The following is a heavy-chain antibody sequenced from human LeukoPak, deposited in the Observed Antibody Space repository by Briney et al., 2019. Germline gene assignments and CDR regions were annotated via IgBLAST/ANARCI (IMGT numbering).Heavy chain of an antibody. D-gene: IGHD4-17*01. J-gene: IGHJ4*02. CDR1: GFTFSRYG. Sequence: PGRSLRLSCAASGFTFSRYGMHWVRQAPGKGLEWVAVISYDGSNKYYADSVKGRFTISRDNSKNTLYLQMNSLRAEDTAVYYCAREDYGDSNFFFDYWGQGTLVSVSS. CDR3: AREDYGDSNFFFDY. CDR2: ISYDGSNK. V-gene: IGHV3-30*03.